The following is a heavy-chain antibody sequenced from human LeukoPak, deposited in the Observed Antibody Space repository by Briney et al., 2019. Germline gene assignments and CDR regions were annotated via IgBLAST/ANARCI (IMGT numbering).Heavy chain of an antibody. D-gene: IGHD1-1*01. V-gene: IGHV1-69*13. CDR1: GGTFSSYA. J-gene: IGHJ6*03. CDR3: ARGTTGTTGYYYYMDV. Sequence: SVKVSCKASGGTFSSYAISWVRQAPGQGLEWMGGIIPIFGTANYAQKFQGRVTITADESTSTAYMELSSLRSEDTAVYYCARGTTGTTGYYYYMDVWGKGTTVTISS. CDR2: IIPIFGTA.